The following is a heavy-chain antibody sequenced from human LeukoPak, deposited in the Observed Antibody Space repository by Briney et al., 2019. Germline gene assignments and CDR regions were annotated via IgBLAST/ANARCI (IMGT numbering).Heavy chain of an antibody. V-gene: IGHV3-30*04. CDR2: ISYDGSNK. Sequence: PGGSLRLSCAASGFTFSSYAMHWVRQAPGKGLEWVAVISYDGSNKYYADSVKGRFTISRDNSKNTLYLQMNSLRAEDTAVYYCARDNNYFDYWGQGTLVTVSS. CDR1: GFTFSSYA. D-gene: IGHD2/OR15-2a*01. CDR3: ARDNNYFDY. J-gene: IGHJ4*02.